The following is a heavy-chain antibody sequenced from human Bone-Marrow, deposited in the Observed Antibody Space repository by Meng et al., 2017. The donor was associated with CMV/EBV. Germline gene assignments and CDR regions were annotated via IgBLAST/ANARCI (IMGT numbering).Heavy chain of an antibody. CDR1: RFNFGIHP. Sequence: GGSLRLSCAASRFNFGIHPMYWVRQAPGKGLEWVAVISYDGSNQDYADSVKGRFTISRDNSNNTLYLDMTSLRPEDTAVYYCARDGEVRFLEWLTTIRGMDVSGQGTTVTSP. J-gene: IGHJ6*02. CDR3: ARDGEVRFLEWLTTIRGMDV. D-gene: IGHD3-3*01. V-gene: IGHV3-30*04. CDR2: ISYDGSNQ.